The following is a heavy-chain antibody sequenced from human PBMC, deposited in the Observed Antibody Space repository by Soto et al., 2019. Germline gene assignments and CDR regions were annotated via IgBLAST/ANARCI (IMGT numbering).Heavy chain of an antibody. V-gene: IGHV4-34*01. Sequence: SETLSLTCAVYGGSFSGYYWSWIRQPPGKGLEWIGEINHSGSTNYNPSLKSRVTISVDTSKNQFSLKLSSVTAADTAVYYCARADDSSGYYYHYFDYWGQGTLVTVSS. CDR2: INHSGST. J-gene: IGHJ4*02. CDR3: ARADDSSGYYYHYFDY. D-gene: IGHD3-22*01. CDR1: GGSFSGYY.